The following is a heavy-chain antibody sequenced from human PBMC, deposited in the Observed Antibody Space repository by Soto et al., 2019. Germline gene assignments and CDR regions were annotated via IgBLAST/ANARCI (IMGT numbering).Heavy chain of an antibody. CDR2: ISGSGGST. Sequence: TGGSLRLSCAASGFTFSSYAMIWVRQAPGKGLEWVSAISGSGGSTYYADSVKGRFTISRDNSKNTLYLQMNSLRAEDTAVYYCAKLHLYYYDSSGYIYDAFDIWGQGTMVTVSS. J-gene: IGHJ3*02. D-gene: IGHD3-22*01. CDR3: AKLHLYYYDSSGYIYDAFDI. CDR1: GFTFSSYA. V-gene: IGHV3-23*01.